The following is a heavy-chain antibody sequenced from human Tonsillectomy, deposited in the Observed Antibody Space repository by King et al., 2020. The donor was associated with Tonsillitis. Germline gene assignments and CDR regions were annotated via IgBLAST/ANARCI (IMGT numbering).Heavy chain of an antibody. V-gene: IGHV4-31*03. CDR2: LYYSGST. CDR3: ARGRRCSGGSCYGNFDY. D-gene: IGHD2-15*01. J-gene: IGHJ4*02. Sequence: QLQESGPGLVKPSQTLSLTCTVSGGSISSGGYYWSWIRQHPGKGLEWIGYLYYSGSTYYNPSLKSRVTISVDTSKNQYSMKVSSVTAADTAVYYCARGRRCSGGSCYGNFDYWGQGTLVTVSS. CDR1: GGSISSGGYY.